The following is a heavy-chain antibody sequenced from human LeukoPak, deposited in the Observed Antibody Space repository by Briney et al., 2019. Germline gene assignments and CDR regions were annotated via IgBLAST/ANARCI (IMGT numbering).Heavy chain of an antibody. CDR3: TRQLSCASDTGDS. Sequence: SETLSLTCNVSGGSISGSRPYWGWVRQPPGGGLEWIGSIRYIGTTYYNPSLQSRLTTSVDNSQNQFSLKLKSVTAADTSMYYCTRQLSCASDTGDSWGQGTLVTVSS. CDR1: GGSISGSRPY. J-gene: IGHJ5*01. V-gene: IGHV4-39*01. D-gene: IGHD6-6*01. CDR2: IRYIGTT.